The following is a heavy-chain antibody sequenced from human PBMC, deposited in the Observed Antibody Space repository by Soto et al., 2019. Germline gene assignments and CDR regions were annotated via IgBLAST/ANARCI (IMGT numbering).Heavy chain of an antibody. CDR2: ISGSGGST. V-gene: IGHV3-23*01. Sequence: LRLSCAASGFTFSSYAMSWVRQAPGKGLEWVSAISGSGGSTYYADSVKGRFTISRDNSKNTLYLQMNSLRAEDTAVYYCAAPGGQWLVPVQALGFDYWGQGTLVTVSS. D-gene: IGHD6-19*01. CDR1: GFTFSSYA. J-gene: IGHJ4*02. CDR3: AAPGGQWLVPVQALGFDY.